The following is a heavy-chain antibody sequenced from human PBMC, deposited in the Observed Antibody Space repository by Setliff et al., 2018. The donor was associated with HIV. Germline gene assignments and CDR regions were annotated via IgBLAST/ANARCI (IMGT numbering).Heavy chain of an antibody. V-gene: IGHV3-73*01. Sequence: GESLKISCAASGFTFSASTMHWVRQASGKGLEWVGRIRTKPTAFATAYAASVRGRFTISRDDSANTAYLQINSLEIEDTAVYYCTRPQYIYENGGSDYWGQGTLVTVSS. D-gene: IGHD3-22*01. CDR2: IRTKPTAFAT. CDR1: GFTFSAST. CDR3: TRPQYIYENGGSDY. J-gene: IGHJ4*02.